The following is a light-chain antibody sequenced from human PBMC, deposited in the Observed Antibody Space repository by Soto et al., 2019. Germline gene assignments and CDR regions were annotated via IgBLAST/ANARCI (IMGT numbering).Light chain of an antibody. V-gene: IGKV1-39*01. CDR2: FTS. Sequence: DIQMTQFPSSLSASVGDRVTITCRASQHISHYSNWYQQRPGEAPRLLIYFTSNLHTGVPSRFSGSGSGTEYVLTIGSLQPEDFGTYYCQQSFRNRTFGQGTRLEI. J-gene: IGKJ1*01. CDR1: QHISHY. CDR3: QQSFRNRT.